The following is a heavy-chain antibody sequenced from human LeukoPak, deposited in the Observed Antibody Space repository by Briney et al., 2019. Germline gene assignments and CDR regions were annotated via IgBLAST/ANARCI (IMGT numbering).Heavy chain of an antibody. J-gene: IGHJ3*02. D-gene: IGHD2-15*01. CDR1: GYSISSGYY. V-gene: IGHV4-38-2*01. CDR3: ARHLVVVVVAATMDAFDI. Sequence: SETLSLTCAVSGYSISSGYYWGCRRQPPGKGLEWIGSIYHSGSTYYNPSLEIRVIISVDTAKNHFSLKLNSVTAADAAVYDCARHLVVVVVAATMDAFDIWGQGTMVTVSS. CDR2: IYHSGST.